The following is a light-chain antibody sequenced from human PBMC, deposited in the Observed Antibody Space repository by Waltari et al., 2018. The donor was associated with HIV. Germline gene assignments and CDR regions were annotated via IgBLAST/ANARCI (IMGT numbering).Light chain of an antibody. CDR3: QSFDSSLSGYV. V-gene: IGLV1-40*01. CDR1: SSNLGAGFD. CDR2: GSG. J-gene: IGLJ1*01. Sequence: QSVLTPPPSVSGAPGQRVPISCPGRSSNLGAGFDVHWYQQLPGTAPNLLIYGSGNRPSGVPDRFSGSRSGSSASLAITGLQADDEADYYCQSFDSSLSGYVFGIGTKVTVL.